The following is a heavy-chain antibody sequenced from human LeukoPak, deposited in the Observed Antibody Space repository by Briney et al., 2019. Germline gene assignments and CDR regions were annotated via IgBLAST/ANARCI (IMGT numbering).Heavy chain of an antibody. J-gene: IGHJ4*02. CDR2: IYYSGST. Sequence: SETLSLTCTVSGGSISSYYWSWIRQPPGKGLEWIGYIYYSGSTNYNPSLKSRVTISVDTSKIQFSLKLSSVTAADTAVYYCARLYSSSLYYFDYWGQGTLVTVSS. CDR1: GGSISSYY. CDR3: ARLYSSSLYYFDY. V-gene: IGHV4-59*12. D-gene: IGHD6-13*01.